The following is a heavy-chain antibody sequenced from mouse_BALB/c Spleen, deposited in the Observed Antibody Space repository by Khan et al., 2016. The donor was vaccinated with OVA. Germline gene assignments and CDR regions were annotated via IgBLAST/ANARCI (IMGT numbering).Heavy chain of an antibody. CDR2: ISSGGTYT. V-gene: IGHV5-6*01. D-gene: IGHD1-2*01. J-gene: IGHJ4*01. CDR1: GFIFSSYG. Sequence: EVELVESGGDLVNPGGSLKLSCAASGFIFSSYGMSWVRQTPDKRLEWVATISSGGTYTYYPDSVKGRFTISRDKAKNTLSLQMSSLKSEDTAMYYCTRFITTTTGDYDAMDYWGQGTSVTVSS. CDR3: TRFITTTTGDYDAMDY.